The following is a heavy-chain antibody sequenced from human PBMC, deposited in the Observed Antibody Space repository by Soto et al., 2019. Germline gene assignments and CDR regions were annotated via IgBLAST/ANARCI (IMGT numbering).Heavy chain of an antibody. J-gene: IGHJ6*02. CDR1: GFTFSTYS. V-gene: IGHV3-21*01. CDR3: AREYTAWPLAYGLDV. D-gene: IGHD2-2*02. CDR2: ISSRSDI. Sequence: PGGSLRLCCVGSGFTFSTYSINWCRQAPGKGLEWVSSISSRSDIYYADSVKGRFTVSRDNAKNSVSLQMNSLRAEDTAVYYCAREYTAWPLAYGLDVWGQGTTVTVSS.